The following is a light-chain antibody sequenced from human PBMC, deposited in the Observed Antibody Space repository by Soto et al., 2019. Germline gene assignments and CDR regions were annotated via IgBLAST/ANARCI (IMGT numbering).Light chain of an antibody. Sequence: ESVLTQSACTLSWSPGERATLSCRASQSVSSSYLAWYQQKPGQAPRLLIYGASSRATDIPDRFSGSGSGTDFTLTISRLEPEDFAVYYCQQYASFGQGTRLEIK. CDR2: GAS. CDR3: QQYAS. J-gene: IGKJ5*01. V-gene: IGKV3-20*01. CDR1: QSVSSSY.